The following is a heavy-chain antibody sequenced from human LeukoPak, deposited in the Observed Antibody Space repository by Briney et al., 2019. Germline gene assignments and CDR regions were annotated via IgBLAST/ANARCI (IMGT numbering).Heavy chain of an antibody. CDR3: AKVHCGTTSCYHFDY. CDR1: GFTFSSYG. CDR2: IQYDGNIK. V-gene: IGHV3-30*02. Sequence: GRSLRLSCAASGFTFSSYGMHWVRQAPGKGPEWVAFIQYDGNIKYYTGSVKGRFTISRDNSKNTLHLQMNSLRAEDTAVYYCAKVHCGTTSCYHFDYWGQGTLVTVSS. J-gene: IGHJ4*02. D-gene: IGHD2-2*01.